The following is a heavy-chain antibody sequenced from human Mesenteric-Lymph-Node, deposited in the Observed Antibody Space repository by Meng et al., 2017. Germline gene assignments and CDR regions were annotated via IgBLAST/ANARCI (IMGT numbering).Heavy chain of an antibody. V-gene: IGHV3-74*01. CDR3: ARGYRDY. CDR1: GFTFNTYW. Sequence: EVQLVECGGGLGQPGESLGLSCAASGFTFNTYWMHWVRQVPGKGLVWVSRINEDGSSTSYADSVKGRFTISRDNAKNTLYLQMNSLRVEDTAVYYCARGYRDYWSQGTLVTVSS. J-gene: IGHJ4*02. CDR2: INEDGSST. D-gene: IGHD1-14*01.